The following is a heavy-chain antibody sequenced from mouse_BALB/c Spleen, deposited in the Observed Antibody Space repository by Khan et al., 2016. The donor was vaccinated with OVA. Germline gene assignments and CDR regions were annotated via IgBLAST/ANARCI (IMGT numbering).Heavy chain of an antibody. CDR3: ATDYYGSSRYFDY. D-gene: IGHD1-1*01. CDR1: GFNIKDTY. Sequence: VQLKESGAELVKPGASVKLSCTLSGFNIKDTYMHWVKQRPEQGLEWIGRIDPANGNTKYDPKFQGTATITADPSSNTAYLQLSSLTSEDTAVYYCATDYYGSSRYFDYWGRGTTLTVSS. V-gene: IGHV14-3*02. J-gene: IGHJ2*01. CDR2: IDPANGNT.